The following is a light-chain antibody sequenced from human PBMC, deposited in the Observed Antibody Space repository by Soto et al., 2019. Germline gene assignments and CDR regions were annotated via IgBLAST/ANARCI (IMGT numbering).Light chain of an antibody. V-gene: IGKV3D-20*02. CDR2: GAS. J-gene: IGKJ4*01. CDR3: QQRRELFT. CDR1: KSFSSSF. Sequence: DIVLTQSPGTLSLSPGERATLSCRASKSFSSSFLAWYQQKPGQAPRLLIHGASSRATGIPARFSGSVSGTDFTLTISSLEPEDFAVYYCQQRRELFTFGGGTKVDIK.